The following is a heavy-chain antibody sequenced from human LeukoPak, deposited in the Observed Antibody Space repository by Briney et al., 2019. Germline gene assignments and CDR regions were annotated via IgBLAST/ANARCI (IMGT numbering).Heavy chain of an antibody. D-gene: IGHD5-12*01. J-gene: IGHJ4*02. Sequence: ASVKVSCKASGYTFTGYYMHWLRQAPGLGLEWMGWINPNSGDTNYAQKFQGRVTMTRDTSIRTAYLELSGLKSDDTAVYYCAKNPYEYYFDYWGQGTLVTVSS. V-gene: IGHV1-2*02. CDR2: INPNSGDT. CDR1: GYTFTGYY. CDR3: AKNPYEYYFDY.